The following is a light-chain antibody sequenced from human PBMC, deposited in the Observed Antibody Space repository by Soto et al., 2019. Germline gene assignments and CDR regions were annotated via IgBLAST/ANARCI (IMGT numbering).Light chain of an antibody. Sequence: DIHMTQSPSSLSASVGDRITITCRASQSIGTFLNWYQQKPGKAPKLLIYAASTLQSGVPSRFSGSGSGTDFTLTIDRLQSDDFATYYCQNSSSDLINFGQGTRLEIK. V-gene: IGKV1-39*01. CDR2: AAS. CDR1: QSIGTF. J-gene: IGKJ5*01. CDR3: QNSSSDLIN.